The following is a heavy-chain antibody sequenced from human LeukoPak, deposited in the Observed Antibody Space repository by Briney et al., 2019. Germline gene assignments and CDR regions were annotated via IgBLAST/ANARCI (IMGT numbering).Heavy chain of an antibody. J-gene: IGHJ4*02. Sequence: GGSLRLSCAATGFTFGSYAMSWVRQAPGKGPEWVSSISGSGTDTYYTDSVKGRFTISRDTSKNTLYMQMNNLRVEDTAVYYCVKGFHFDWWGQGTLVTVSS. CDR1: GFTFGSYA. CDR2: ISGSGTDT. CDR3: VKGFHFDW. V-gene: IGHV3-23*01.